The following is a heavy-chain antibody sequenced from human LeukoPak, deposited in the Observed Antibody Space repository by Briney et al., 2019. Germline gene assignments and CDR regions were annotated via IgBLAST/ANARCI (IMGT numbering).Heavy chain of an antibody. V-gene: IGHV4-30-4*01. CDR1: GGSISSGDYH. J-gene: IGHJ4*02. D-gene: IGHD6-19*01. CDR2: IYYSGST. CDR3: ARVVIAVAGPGDY. Sequence: SETLSLTCTVSGGSISSGDYHWSWIRQPPGKGLEWIGYIYYSGSTYYNPSLKSRVTISVDTSKNQFSLKLSSVTAADTAVYYCARVVIAVAGPGDYWGQGTLVTVSS.